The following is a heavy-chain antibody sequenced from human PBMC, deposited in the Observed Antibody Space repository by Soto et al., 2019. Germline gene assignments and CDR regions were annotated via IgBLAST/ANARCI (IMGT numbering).Heavy chain of an antibody. CDR1: GFTFSSYS. J-gene: IGHJ4*02. CDR3: TKANRYCSGANCFTFDY. CDR2: ISSSSSYI. D-gene: IGHD2-15*01. V-gene: IGHV3-21*04. Sequence: GGSLRLSCAASGFTFSSYSMNWVRQAPGKGLEWVSSISSSSSYIYYADSVKGRFTISRDNAKNSLYLQMNSLRAEDTAVYYCTKANRYCSGANCFTFDYWGLGTPVTGSS.